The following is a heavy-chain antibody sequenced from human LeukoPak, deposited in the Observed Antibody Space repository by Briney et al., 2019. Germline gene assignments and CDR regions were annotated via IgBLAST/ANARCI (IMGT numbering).Heavy chain of an antibody. CDR3: ARSSRGYSYGYSVYWFDP. CDR2: IIPIFGTA. CDR1: GGTFSSYA. V-gene: IGHV1-69*05. Sequence: ASVEVSCKASGGTFSSYAISWVRQAPGQGLEWMGRIIPIFGTANYAQKFQGRVTITTDESTSTAYMELSSLRSEDTAVYYCARSSRGYSYGYSVYWFDPWGQGTLVTVSS. J-gene: IGHJ5*02. D-gene: IGHD5-18*01.